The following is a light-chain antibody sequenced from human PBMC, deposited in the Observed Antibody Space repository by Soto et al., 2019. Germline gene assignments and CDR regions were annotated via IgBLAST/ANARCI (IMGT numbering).Light chain of an antibody. CDR1: SSDVGSYNR. J-gene: IGLJ3*02. Sequence: QSALTHPASVSGSPGQSIAISCTGTSSDVGSYNRVSWYQHHPGKAPTLMIYEVDKRPSGVSDRFSGSKSGNTAYLAISGLQAEDEADYYCCSSVGGPIWVFGGGTKLTVL. V-gene: IGLV2-23*02. CDR2: EVD. CDR3: CSSVGGPIWV.